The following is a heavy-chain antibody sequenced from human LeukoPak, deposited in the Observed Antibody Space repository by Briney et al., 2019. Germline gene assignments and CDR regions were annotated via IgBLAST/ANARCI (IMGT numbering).Heavy chain of an antibody. D-gene: IGHD3-22*01. J-gene: IGHJ4*02. Sequence: SETLSLTCTVSGGSISSYYWSWIRQPPGKGLEWIGYIYYSGSTYYNPSLKSRVTISVDTSKNQFSLKLSSVTAADTAVYYCASHSSGYYGSDYWGQGTLVTVSS. CDR3: ASHSSGYYGSDY. CDR1: GGSISSYY. V-gene: IGHV4-59*08. CDR2: IYYSGST.